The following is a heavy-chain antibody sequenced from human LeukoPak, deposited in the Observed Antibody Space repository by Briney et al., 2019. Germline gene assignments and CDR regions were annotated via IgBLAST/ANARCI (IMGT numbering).Heavy chain of an antibody. CDR2: ISGRGGIT. J-gene: IGHJ4*02. V-gene: IGHV3-23*01. D-gene: IGHD3-10*01. CDR1: GFTFSSYA. Sequence: GGSLRLSCAASGFTFSSYAMNWVRQAPGKGLEWVSAISGRGGITYYADSVKGRFTNSGDNSKNTLYLQMNSLRAEDTAVYYCARSDTYYYGSEYWGQGTLVTVSS. CDR3: ARSDTYYYGSEY.